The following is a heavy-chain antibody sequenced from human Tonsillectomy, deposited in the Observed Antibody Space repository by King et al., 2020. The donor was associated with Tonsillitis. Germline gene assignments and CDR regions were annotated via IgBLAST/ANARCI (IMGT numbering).Heavy chain of an antibody. CDR3: TTDRYYDFDY. V-gene: IGHV3-15*01. CDR1: GFTFSNAW. J-gene: IGHJ4*02. D-gene: IGHD3-10*01. CDR2: INSKTDGATT. Sequence: VQLVESGGGLVKPGGSLRLSCAASGFTFSNAWMSWVRQAPGKGLEWVGRINSKTDGATTDYAAPVKGRCTISRDDSKNTLYLQMNSLKTEDTAVYYCTTDRYYDFDYWGQGTLVTVSS.